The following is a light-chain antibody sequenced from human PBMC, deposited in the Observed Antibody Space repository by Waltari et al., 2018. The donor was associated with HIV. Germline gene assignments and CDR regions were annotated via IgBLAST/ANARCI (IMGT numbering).Light chain of an antibody. J-gene: IGKJ4*01. CDR2: GAS. V-gene: IGKV1-39*01. CDR1: QSISSY. CDR3: QQSDSTPVT. Sequence: DIQMTQSPSSLSASVGDRVTITCRASQSISSYLNWYQQKPGKAPKLLMYGASSLQSGVPSRFSGSGSGTDFTLTISSLQPEDFATYYCQQSDSTPVTFGGGTKVEIK.